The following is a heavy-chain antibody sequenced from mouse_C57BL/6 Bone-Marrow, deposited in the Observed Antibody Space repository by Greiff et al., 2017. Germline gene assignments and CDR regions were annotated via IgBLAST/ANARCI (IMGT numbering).Heavy chain of an antibody. D-gene: IGHD1-1*01. J-gene: IGHJ2*01. CDR2: IYPGSGST. CDR1: GYTFTSYW. CDR3: ARSMTTVVARDY. Sequence: QVQLQQPGAELVKPGASVKMSCKASGYTFTSYWITWVKQRPGQGLEWIGDIYPGSGSTNYNEKFKSKDTLTVDTSSSTAYMQLSSLTSEDSAVYYCARSMTTVVARDYWGQGTTLTVSS. V-gene: IGHV1-55*01.